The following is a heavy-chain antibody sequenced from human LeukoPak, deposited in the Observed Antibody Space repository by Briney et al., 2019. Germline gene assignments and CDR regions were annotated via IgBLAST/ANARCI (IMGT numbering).Heavy chain of an antibody. CDR3: ARCPSMVKGILSYNWFDP. D-gene: IGHD5-18*01. CDR1: RFTFSSYW. J-gene: IGHJ5*02. CDR2: INSDGSST. Sequence: PGGSLRLSCAASRFTFSSYWMHWVRQAPGKGLVWVSRINSDGSSTSYADSVKGRFTISRDNAKNTLYLQMNSLRAEDTAVYYCARCPSMVKGILSYNWFDPWGQGTLVTVSS. V-gene: IGHV3-74*01.